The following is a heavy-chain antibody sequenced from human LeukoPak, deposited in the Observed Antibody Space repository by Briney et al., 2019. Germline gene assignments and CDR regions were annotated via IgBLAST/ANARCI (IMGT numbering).Heavy chain of an antibody. CDR1: GFTFNSYW. CDR3: ARGDGSGSYRDTFDY. Sequence: PTGGSLRLSCAASGFTFNSYWMHWVRQAPGKGLVWVSRINTDGSVTNYADSVKGRFTISRDDAKNTPYLQMNSLRAEDTAVYYCARGDGSGSYRDTFDYWGQGTLVTVSS. D-gene: IGHD3-10*01. CDR2: INTDGSVT. J-gene: IGHJ4*02. V-gene: IGHV3-74*01.